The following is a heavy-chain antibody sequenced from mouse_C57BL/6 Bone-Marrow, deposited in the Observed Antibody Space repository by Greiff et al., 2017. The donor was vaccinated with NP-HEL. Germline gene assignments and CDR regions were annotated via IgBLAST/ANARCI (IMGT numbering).Heavy chain of an antibody. V-gene: IGHV1-82*01. Sequence: QVQLQQSGPELVKPGASVKISCKASGYAFSSSWMNWVKQRPGKGLEWIGRIYPGDGDTNYNGKFKGKATLTADKSSSTAYMQLSSLTSEDSAVYFCARRGNSYAMDYWGQGTSVTVSS. J-gene: IGHJ4*01. CDR3: ARRGNSYAMDY. D-gene: IGHD2-1*01. CDR1: GYAFSSSW. CDR2: IYPGDGDT.